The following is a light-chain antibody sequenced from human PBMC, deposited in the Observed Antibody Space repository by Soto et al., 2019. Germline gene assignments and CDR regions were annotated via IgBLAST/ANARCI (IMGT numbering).Light chain of an antibody. V-gene: IGKV3-11*01. J-gene: IGKJ5*01. CDR2: DAS. CDR1: LSVSVY. CDR3: HQRQYWPPIT. Sequence: EVVLTHSPATLSLSPWERATLSWRTSLSVSVYLDWYQQKPGQAPRLLISDASNRATGIPDRFSGSGSGTDFTLTISSLEPEDFAVYYCHQRQYWPPITFGQGTRLE.